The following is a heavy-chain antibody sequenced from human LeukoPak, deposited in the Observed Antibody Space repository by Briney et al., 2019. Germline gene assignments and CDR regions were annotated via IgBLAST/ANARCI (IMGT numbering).Heavy chain of an antibody. D-gene: IGHD7-27*01. CDR2: ITGGGRSM. Sequence: GGSLRLSCVGSGFTFSSHEMNWVRQAPGQGLEWIAYITGGGRSMHYADSVKGRFTISRDNAKNSLFLQMNSLRVEDTAVYYCAREVFALGNHFDSWGQGTLVTVSS. CDR1: GFTFSSHE. CDR3: AREVFALGNHFDS. J-gene: IGHJ4*02. V-gene: IGHV3-48*03.